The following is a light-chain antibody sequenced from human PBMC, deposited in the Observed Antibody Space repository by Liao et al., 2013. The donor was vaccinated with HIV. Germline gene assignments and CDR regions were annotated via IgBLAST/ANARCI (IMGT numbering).Light chain of an antibody. V-gene: IGLV3-1*01. J-gene: IGLJ2*01. Sequence: SYELTQPPSVSVSPGQTASITCSGHKLGDKYACWYQQKPGQSPVLVIYQDNKRPSGIPERFSGSNSGNTATLTISGTQAMDEADYYCQAWDSGTVFGGGTKLTVL. CDR3: QAWDSGTV. CDR1: KLGDKY. CDR2: QDN.